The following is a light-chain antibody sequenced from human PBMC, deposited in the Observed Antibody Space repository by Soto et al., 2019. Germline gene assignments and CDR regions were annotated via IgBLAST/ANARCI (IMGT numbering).Light chain of an antibody. V-gene: IGKV3-20*01. CDR3: QQYGSSPYT. CDR1: QSVSDSY. J-gene: IGKJ2*01. CDR2: GAS. Sequence: EIVLTQSPGTLSLSPGERATLSCRASQSVSDSYLAWYQQKPGQAPRLLISGASSRATGIPDRFRGSGSGTDFTLTISRLEPEDFEVYYCQQYGSSPYTFGQGTKLEIK.